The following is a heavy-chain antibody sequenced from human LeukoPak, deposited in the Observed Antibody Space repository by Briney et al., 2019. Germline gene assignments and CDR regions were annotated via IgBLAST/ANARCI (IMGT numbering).Heavy chain of an antibody. CDR3: AVAPGDY. CDR2: INPNTGGT. CDR1: GYTFTTYD. V-gene: IGHV1-2*02. J-gene: IGHJ4*02. Sequence: GASVKVSCKASGYTFTTYDLNWVRQATGQGLEWMGWINPNTGGTNYAQKFQGRVTMTRDTSITTVYMEISRLTSDDTALFYCAVAPGDYWGQGTLVTVSS. D-gene: IGHD2-21*01.